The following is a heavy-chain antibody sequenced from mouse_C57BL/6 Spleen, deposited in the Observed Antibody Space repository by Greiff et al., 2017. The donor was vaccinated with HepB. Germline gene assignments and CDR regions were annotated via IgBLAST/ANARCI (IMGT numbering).Heavy chain of an antibody. CDR2: IYPGDGDT. J-gene: IGHJ3*01. CDR3: ARRDLLRSFPWFAY. D-gene: IGHD1-1*01. Sequence: QVQLKESGPELVKPGASVKISCKASGYAFSSSWMNWVKQRPGKGLEWIGRIYPGDGDTNYNGKFKGKATLTADKSSSTAYMQLSSLTSEDSAVFFCARRDLLRSFPWFAYWGQGTLVTVSA. V-gene: IGHV1-82*01. CDR1: GYAFSSSW.